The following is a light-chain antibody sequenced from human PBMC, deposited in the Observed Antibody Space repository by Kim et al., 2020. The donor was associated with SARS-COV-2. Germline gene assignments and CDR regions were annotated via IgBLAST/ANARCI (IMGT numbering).Light chain of an antibody. J-gene: IGLJ2*01. CDR3: QVWDSSSDHRVV. Sequence: PGQTARVSCGGTSIGSKSVRWYQQKSGRAPVLVIYYDSDRPSGIPERFSGSNSGNTATLTISRVEAGDEADYYCQVWDSSSDHRVVFGGGTQLTVL. CDR2: YDS. V-gene: IGLV3-21*04. CDR1: SIGSKS.